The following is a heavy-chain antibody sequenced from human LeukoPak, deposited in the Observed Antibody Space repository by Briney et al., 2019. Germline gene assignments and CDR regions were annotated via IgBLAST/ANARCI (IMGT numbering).Heavy chain of an antibody. J-gene: IGHJ5*02. CDR2: ISGSGGST. CDR3: AAYSSSWPNWFDP. D-gene: IGHD6-13*01. CDR1: GFTFSSYA. Sequence: GGSLRLSCAASGFTFSSYAMSWVRQAPGKGLEWVSAISGSGGSTYYADSVKGRFTISRDNSKNTLYLQMNSLRAEDTAVYYWAAYSSSWPNWFDPWGQGTLVTVSS. V-gene: IGHV3-23*01.